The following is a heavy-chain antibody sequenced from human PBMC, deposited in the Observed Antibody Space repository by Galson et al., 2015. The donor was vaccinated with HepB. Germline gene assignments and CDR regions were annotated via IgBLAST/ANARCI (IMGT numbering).Heavy chain of an antibody. J-gene: IGHJ4*02. CDR1: GYTFTSYA. CDR2: INAGNSNT. D-gene: IGHD3-10*01. V-gene: IGHV1-3*01. Sequence: SVKVSCKASGYTFTSYAMHWVRQAPGQRLEWMGWINAGNSNTKYSQKFQGRVTITRDTSASTAYMELSSLRSEDTAVYYCARESLEFNLGSLDYWGQGTLVTVSS. CDR3: ARESLEFNLGSLDY.